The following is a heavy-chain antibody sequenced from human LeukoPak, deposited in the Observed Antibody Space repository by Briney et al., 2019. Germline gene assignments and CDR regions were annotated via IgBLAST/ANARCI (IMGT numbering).Heavy chain of an antibody. Sequence: GGSVEPSCVGSGFTFRSHWVNWVRQSPGKGLEWVANIKQDGIDKYYVDSARGRFTVSRDNAKNSAFLQMNSLRAEDTAIYYCATISGETFAIWGQAFVASVSS. D-gene: IGHD2-15*01. CDR1: GFTFRSHW. V-gene: IGHV3-7*01. CDR3: ATISGETFAI. J-gene: IGHJ3*02. CDR2: IKQDGIDK.